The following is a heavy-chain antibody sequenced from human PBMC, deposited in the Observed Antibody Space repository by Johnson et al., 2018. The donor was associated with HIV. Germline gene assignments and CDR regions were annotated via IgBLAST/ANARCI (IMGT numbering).Heavy chain of an antibody. CDR1: QFTFSNFG. CDR2: ISFAGVKT. Sequence: QVQLVESGGGVVRPGGSLRLSCAASQFTFSNFGMHWVRQAPGKGLEWVASISFAGVKTNYADPVKGRFTISRDNSKNTLYLQMNSLRAEDTAVYYCAKVNGDYKTDAFDIWGQGTMVTVSS. V-gene: IGHV3-30*18. CDR3: AKVNGDYKTDAFDI. J-gene: IGHJ3*02. D-gene: IGHD4-17*01.